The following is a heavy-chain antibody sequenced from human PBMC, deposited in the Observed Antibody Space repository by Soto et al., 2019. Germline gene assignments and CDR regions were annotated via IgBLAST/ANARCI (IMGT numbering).Heavy chain of an antibody. CDR2: IWYDGSNK. CDR1: GFTFSSYG. D-gene: IGHD3-22*01. Sequence: QVQLVESGGGVVQPGRSLRLSCAASGFTFSSYGMHWVRQAPGKGLEWVAVIWYDGSNKYYADSVKGRFTISRDNSKNTLYLQMNSLRAEDTSVYYCASLYDSSGYSFDYWGQGTLVTVSS. V-gene: IGHV3-33*01. J-gene: IGHJ4*02. CDR3: ASLYDSSGYSFDY.